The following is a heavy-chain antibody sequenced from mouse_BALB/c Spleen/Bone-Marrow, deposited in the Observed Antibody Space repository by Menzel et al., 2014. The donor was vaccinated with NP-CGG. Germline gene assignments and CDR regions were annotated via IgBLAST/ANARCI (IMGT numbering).Heavy chain of an antibody. D-gene: IGHD2-14*01. V-gene: IGHV2-9*02. J-gene: IGHJ3*01. CDR3: ARAAYRYDVTWFAY. CDR2: IWAGGST. Sequence: VKLVESGPGLVAPSQSLSITCTVSGFSLTSYGVHWVRQPPGKGLEWLGVIWAGGSTNYNSALMSRLSISKDNSKSQVFLKPNSLQTDDTAMYYCARAAYRYDVTWFAYWGQGTLVTVSA. CDR1: GFSLTSYG.